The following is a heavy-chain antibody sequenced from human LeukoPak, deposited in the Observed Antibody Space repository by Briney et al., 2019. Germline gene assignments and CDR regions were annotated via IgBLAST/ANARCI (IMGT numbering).Heavy chain of an antibody. V-gene: IGHV1-46*01. D-gene: IGHD1-26*01. CDR2: INPSGGST. CDR3: ARGGVGANFYYFYYMDV. Sequence: ASVKVSCKASGYTFTNYYIHWVRQAPGQGLEWMGIINPSGGSTNYAQKFQGSVTMTRDMSTSTVYMELSSLRSEDTAVYYCARGGVGANFYYFYYMDVWGKGTTVTVSS. CDR1: GYTFTNYY. J-gene: IGHJ6*03.